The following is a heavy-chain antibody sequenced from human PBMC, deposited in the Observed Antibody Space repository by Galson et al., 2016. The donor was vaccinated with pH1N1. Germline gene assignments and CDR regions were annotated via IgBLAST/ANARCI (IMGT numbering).Heavy chain of an antibody. J-gene: IGHJ4*02. V-gene: IGHV2-70*01. D-gene: IGHD4-17*01. CDR3: ARLDYGDYSGYFEY. Sequence: PALVKPPQTLTLTCTFSGFSLRTSGMCVSWIRQPPGKALEWLALIDWDDDKYYSTSLKTRLTISKDTSKNQVVLTMTNMDPVDTATYYCARLDYGDYSGYFEYWGQGTLVTGSS. CDR1: GFSLRTSGMC. CDR2: IDWDDDK.